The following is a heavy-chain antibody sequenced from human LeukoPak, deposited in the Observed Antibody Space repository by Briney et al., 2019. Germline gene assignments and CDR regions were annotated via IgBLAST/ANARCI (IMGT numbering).Heavy chain of an antibody. CDR1: GFTFSSYG. Sequence: GGSLRLSCAASGFTFSSYGMHWVRQAPGKGLEWVAVISYDGSNKYYADSVKGRFTISRDNSKNTLYLQMNSLRAEDTAVYYCARDGVVLMVYATFDYWGQGTLVTVSS. J-gene: IGHJ4*02. CDR3: ARDGVVLMVYATFDY. CDR2: ISYDGSNK. D-gene: IGHD2-8*01. V-gene: IGHV3-30*03.